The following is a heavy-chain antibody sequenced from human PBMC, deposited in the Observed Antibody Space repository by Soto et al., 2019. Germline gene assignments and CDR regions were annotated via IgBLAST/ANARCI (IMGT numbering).Heavy chain of an antibody. CDR3: ARDVQQWTPSSFDY. V-gene: IGHV3-21*01. D-gene: IGHD6-19*01. CDR2: ISSSSSYI. CDR1: GFTFSSYS. Sequence: EVQLVESGGGLVKPGGSLRLSCAASGFTFSSYSMNWVRQAPGKGLEWVSSISSSSSYIYYADSVKGRFTISRDNAKNSLYLQMNSLRAEDTAVYYCARDVQQWTPSSFDYWGQGTLVIVSS. J-gene: IGHJ4*02.